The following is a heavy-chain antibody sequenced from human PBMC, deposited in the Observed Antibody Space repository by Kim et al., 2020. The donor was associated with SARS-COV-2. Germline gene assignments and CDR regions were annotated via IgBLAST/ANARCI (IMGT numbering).Heavy chain of an antibody. J-gene: IGHJ4*02. CDR3: ARVGDDPAVFDY. CDR1: GGSISSGGYS. CDR2: IYHSGST. V-gene: IGHV4-30-2*01. D-gene: IGHD4-4*01. Sequence: SETLSLTCAVSGGSISSGGYSWSWIRQPPGKGLEWIGYIYHSGSTYYNPSLKSRVTISVDRSKNQFSLKLSSVTAADTAVYYCARVGDDPAVFDYWGQGTLVTVSS.